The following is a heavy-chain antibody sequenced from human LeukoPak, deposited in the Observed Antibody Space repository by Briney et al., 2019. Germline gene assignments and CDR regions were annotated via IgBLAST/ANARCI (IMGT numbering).Heavy chain of an antibody. CDR2: MNEDGSEK. V-gene: IGHV3-7*05. CDR1: GFTFSSYW. J-gene: IGHJ4*02. Sequence: PGGSLRLSCAASGFTFSSYWMSWVRQAPGKGLEWVANMNEDGSEKYYVDSVRGRFTISRDNARKSLYLQMDTLRAEDTAVYYCARDLSYSTSSGGSFDYWGQGTLVTVSS. D-gene: IGHD6-6*01. CDR3: ARDLSYSTSSGGSFDY.